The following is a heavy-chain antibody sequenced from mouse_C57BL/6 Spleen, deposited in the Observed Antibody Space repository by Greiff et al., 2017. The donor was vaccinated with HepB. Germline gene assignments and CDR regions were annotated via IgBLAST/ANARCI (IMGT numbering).Heavy chain of an antibody. V-gene: IGHV3-6*01. Sequence: DVQLQESGPGLVKPSQSLSLTCSVTGYSITSGYYWNWIRQFPGNKLEWMGYISYDGSNNYNPSLKNRISITRDTSKNQFFLKLNSVTTEDTATYYCAREGGDYDYFDYWGQGTALTVSS. J-gene: IGHJ2*01. CDR1: GYSITSGYY. CDR2: ISYDGSN. D-gene: IGHD2-4*01. CDR3: AREGGDYDYFDY.